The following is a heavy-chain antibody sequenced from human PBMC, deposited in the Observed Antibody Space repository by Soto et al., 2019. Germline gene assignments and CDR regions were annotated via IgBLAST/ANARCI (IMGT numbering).Heavy chain of an antibody. CDR1: GYTFTRYY. CDR2: INPSGGST. CDR3: ASRVVTDAFDV. V-gene: IGHV1-46*03. J-gene: IGHJ3*01. D-gene: IGHD3-22*01. Sequence: ASVKVSGKASGYTFTRYYMHWVRQAPGQGLEWMGVINPSGGSTNYAQKFQGRVTMTRDTSTSTVYMELSSLRSEDTAVYYCASRVVTDAFDVWGRGTMVTVSS.